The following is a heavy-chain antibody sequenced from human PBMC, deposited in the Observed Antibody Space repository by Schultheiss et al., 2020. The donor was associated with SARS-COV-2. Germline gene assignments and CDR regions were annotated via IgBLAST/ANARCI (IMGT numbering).Heavy chain of an antibody. D-gene: IGHD1-26*01. CDR2: ISYDGSNK. J-gene: IGHJ4*02. Sequence: GGSLRLSCAASGFSFSSFGMHWVRQAPGKGLEWVAVISYDGSNKYYADSVKGRFTISRDNSKNTLYLQMNSLRAEDTAVYYCAKSGGGSYSDFDYWGQGTLVTVSS. CDR1: GFSFSSFG. V-gene: IGHV3-30*18. CDR3: AKSGGGSYSDFDY.